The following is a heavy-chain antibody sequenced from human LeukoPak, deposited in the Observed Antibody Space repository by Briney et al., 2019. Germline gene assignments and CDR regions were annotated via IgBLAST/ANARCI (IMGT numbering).Heavy chain of an antibody. J-gene: IGHJ4*02. CDR2: IIPIFGTA. Sequence: GASVKVSCKASGGTFSSYAISWVRQAPGQGLEWMGGIIPIFGTANYAQKFQGRVTIIADVSTSTAYMELSSLRSEDTAVYYCARDHYGDYEYWGQGTLVTVSS. D-gene: IGHD4-17*01. CDR1: GGTFSSYA. CDR3: ARDHYGDYEY. V-gene: IGHV1-69*13.